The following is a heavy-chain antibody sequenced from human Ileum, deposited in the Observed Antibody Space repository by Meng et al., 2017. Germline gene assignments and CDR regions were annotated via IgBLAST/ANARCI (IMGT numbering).Heavy chain of an antibody. D-gene: IGHD1-26*01. J-gene: IGHJ4*02. Sequence: GESLKISCAASGFPFSSYWMHWVRQAPGKGLMWVSHINHDGTTTNYAGSVKGRFTISRDNANNTLYLQMNSLRAEDTAVYDCARSGGVVDYWGQGTPVTVSS. V-gene: IGHV3-74*01. CDR3: ARSGGVVDY. CDR2: INHDGTTT. CDR1: GFPFSSYW.